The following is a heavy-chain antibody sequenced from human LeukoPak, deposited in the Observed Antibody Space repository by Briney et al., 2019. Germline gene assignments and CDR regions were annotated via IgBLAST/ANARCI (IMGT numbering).Heavy chain of an antibody. CDR1: GFTFSSYA. J-gene: IGHJ4*02. CDR2: ISGSGGST. Sequence: GGSLRLSCAASGFTFSSYAMSWVRQAPGKGREWVSGISGSGGSTYYADSVKGRFTIFRDNSKNTLYLQMNSLRAEDTAVYHCANGWSPDYWGRGTLVTVSS. D-gene: IGHD2-15*01. CDR3: ANGWSPDY. V-gene: IGHV3-23*01.